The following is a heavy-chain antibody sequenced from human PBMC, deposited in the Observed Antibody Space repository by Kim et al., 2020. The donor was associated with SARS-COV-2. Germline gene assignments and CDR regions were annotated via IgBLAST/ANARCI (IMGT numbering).Heavy chain of an antibody. CDR2: ISYDGSNK. CDR1: GFTFSRYG. J-gene: IGHJ6*01. CDR3: AKDDIYDFWNGPDTGMDV. D-gene: IGHD3-3*01. V-gene: IGHV3-30*18. Sequence: GGSLRLSCAASGFTFSRYGMSWVRQAPGKGLEWVAVISYDGSNKYYADSVKGRFTISRDNSKNTLHLQMNSLRAEDTAVYYCAKDDIYDFWNGPDTGMDV.